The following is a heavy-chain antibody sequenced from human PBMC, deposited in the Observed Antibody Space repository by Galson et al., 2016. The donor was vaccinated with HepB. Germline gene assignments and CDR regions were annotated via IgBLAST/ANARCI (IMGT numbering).Heavy chain of an antibody. J-gene: IGHJ4*02. V-gene: IGHV1-3*01. CDR2: INPGNGDT. CDR3: AREGSYYTLYY. D-gene: IGHD1-26*01. Sequence: SVKVSCKAPGYTFTNYAMHWVRQAPGQRLEWMGWINPGNGDTKYSQKFQGRVTISRDTSASTAYMELRSLISEDTAVYYCAREGSYYTLYYWGQGTLVTVS. CDR1: GYTFTNYA.